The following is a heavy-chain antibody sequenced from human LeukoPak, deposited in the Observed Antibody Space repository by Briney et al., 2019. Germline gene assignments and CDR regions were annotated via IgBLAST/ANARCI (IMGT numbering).Heavy chain of an antibody. V-gene: IGHV4-59*08. CDR3: ARHGVRGVKYFDY. J-gene: IGHJ4*02. D-gene: IGHD3-10*01. Sequence: SETLSLTCTVSGGSISSYYWSWIRQPPGKGLEWIGYIYYSGSTNYNPSLKSRVTISVDTSKNQFSLKLSSVTAADTAVYYCARHGVRGVKYFDYWGQGTLVTVSS. CDR1: GGSISSYY. CDR2: IYYSGST.